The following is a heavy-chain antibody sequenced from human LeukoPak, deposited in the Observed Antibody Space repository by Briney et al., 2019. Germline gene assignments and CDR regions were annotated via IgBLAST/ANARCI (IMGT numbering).Heavy chain of an antibody. J-gene: IGHJ3*01. V-gene: IGHV3-23*01. D-gene: IGHD6-19*01. Sequence: GGSLRLSCAASGFTFSSYSMNWVRQAPGKGLEWVSSISGAAINTHYADSVRGRFSISRDSSKNTLYLHMNNLRADDTALYYCTKNHRIAVAARDAFDLWGQGTVVTVSS. CDR1: GFTFSSYS. CDR3: TKNHRIAVAARDAFDL. CDR2: ISGAAINT.